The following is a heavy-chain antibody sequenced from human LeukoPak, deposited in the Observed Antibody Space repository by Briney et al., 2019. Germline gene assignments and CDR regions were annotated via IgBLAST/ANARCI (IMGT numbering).Heavy chain of an antibody. J-gene: IGHJ4*02. CDR2: INQDGSEK. CDR3: ATAYTYGNFDY. D-gene: IGHD5-18*01. Sequence: GGSLRLSCAASGFTLSSYWMSWVRQAAGKGLEWVANINQDGSEKYYVDSVKGRFTISRDNAKNSLYLQMNSLRAEDTAVYYCATAYTYGNFDYWGQGTLVTVSS. V-gene: IGHV3-7*05. CDR1: GFTLSSYW.